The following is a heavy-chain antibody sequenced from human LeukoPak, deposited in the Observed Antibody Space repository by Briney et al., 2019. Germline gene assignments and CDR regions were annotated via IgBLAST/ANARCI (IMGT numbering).Heavy chain of an antibody. Sequence: PGGSLRLSCEASGLNFSNYGMSWVRQAPGKGLEWVSGITSDGSTYYADSVKGRLTISRDNSKNTLYLQMNSLRAEDRALYYCAREYMDVWGKGTMVTISS. V-gene: IGHV3-23*01. CDR2: ITSDGST. CDR1: GLNFSNYG. CDR3: AREYMDV. J-gene: IGHJ6*03.